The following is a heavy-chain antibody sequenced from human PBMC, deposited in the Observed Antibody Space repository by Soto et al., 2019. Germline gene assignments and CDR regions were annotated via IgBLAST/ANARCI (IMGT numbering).Heavy chain of an antibody. J-gene: IGHJ4*02. CDR1: VITATNGH. V-gene: IGHV3-53*01. D-gene: IGHD1-1*01. CDR2: IYSDDNT. Sequence: PVGSLRLSCAASVITATNGHMSWVRQAPGKGLEWVSVIYSDDNTYYADSVKGRFTISRDTSKDTVYLQMNSLRADDTAVYYCARDWNRHKYFDFWDQGSLVTVSS. CDR3: ARDWNRHKYFDF.